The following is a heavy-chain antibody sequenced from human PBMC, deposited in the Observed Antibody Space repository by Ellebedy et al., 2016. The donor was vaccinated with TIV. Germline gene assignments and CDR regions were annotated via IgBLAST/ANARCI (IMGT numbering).Heavy chain of an antibody. V-gene: IGHV3-33*01. CDR2: IWYDGGNR. D-gene: IGHD6-13*01. CDR3: ARDEVYSSSWYAYYYYGMDV. J-gene: IGHJ6*02. Sequence: SLKISCAASGFTFSSYGMHWVRQAPGKGLEWVAVIWYDGGNRYYADSVKGRFTISRDNSKNTLYLQMNSLIAEDTAVYYCARDEVYSSSWYAYYYYGMDVWGQGTTVTVSS. CDR1: GFTFSSYG.